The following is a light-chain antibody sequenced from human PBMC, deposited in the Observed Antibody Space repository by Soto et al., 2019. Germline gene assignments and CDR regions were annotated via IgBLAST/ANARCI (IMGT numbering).Light chain of an antibody. J-gene: IGLJ3*02. CDR3: GSYACRSTSWV. CDR2: EVN. CDR1: SSDLGSYNL. Sequence: QSALTQPASVSGSPGQSLTISCTGTSSDLGSYNLVSWYQQHPGKSPKLMIYEVNKRPSGVSNRFSASKSGNTASLTISGLQAEDEADYYCGSYACRSTSWVFGGGTQFTVL. V-gene: IGLV2-23*02.